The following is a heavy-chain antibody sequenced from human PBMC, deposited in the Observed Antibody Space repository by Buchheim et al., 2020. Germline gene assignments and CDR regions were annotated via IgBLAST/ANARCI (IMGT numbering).Heavy chain of an antibody. CDR2: ISYDGSNQ. CDR1: GFTFSSYG. D-gene: IGHD3-16*02. Sequence: QVQLVESGGGVVQPGRSLRLSCAASGFTFSSYGMHWVRQAPGKGLEWVAVISYDGSNQYYADSVKGRITISRDNSKNTLYLQMNSLRAEDTAVYYGAKEGRLSPIFDYWGQGTL. CDR3: AKEGRLSPIFDY. V-gene: IGHV3-30*18. J-gene: IGHJ4*02.